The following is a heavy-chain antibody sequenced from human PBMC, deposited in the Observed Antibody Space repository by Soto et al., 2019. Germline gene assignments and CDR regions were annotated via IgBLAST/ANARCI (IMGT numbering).Heavy chain of an antibody. V-gene: IGHV6-1*01. CDR1: GDSVSSNSAA. CDR2: TYYRSRWYN. CDR3: AGTTSHYSYYMDV. J-gene: IGHJ6*03. D-gene: IGHD1-7*01. Sequence: PSQTLSLTCAISGDSVSSNSAAWNWIRQSPSRGLEWLGRTYYRSRWYNDYAVSVRSRITVNPDTSKNQFSLQLTSVTPEDTAVYYCAGTTSHYSYYMDVWGKGTTLTVYS.